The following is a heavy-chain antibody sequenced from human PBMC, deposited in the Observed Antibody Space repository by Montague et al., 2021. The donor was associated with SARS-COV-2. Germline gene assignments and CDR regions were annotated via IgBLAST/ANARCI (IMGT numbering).Heavy chain of an antibody. Sequence: SETLSLTCTVSGGSISSSSYYWAWIRQPPGKGLEWIGSIYYRGSTYYNPSLKSRVIISVDTSKNQLSLKLSSVTAADTAVYYCATQEDASGWIPGPLDFWGQGTLVTVSS. V-gene: IGHV4-39*01. D-gene: IGHD6-19*01. CDR3: ATQEDASGWIPGPLDF. J-gene: IGHJ4*02. CDR2: IYYRGST. CDR1: GGSISSSSYY.